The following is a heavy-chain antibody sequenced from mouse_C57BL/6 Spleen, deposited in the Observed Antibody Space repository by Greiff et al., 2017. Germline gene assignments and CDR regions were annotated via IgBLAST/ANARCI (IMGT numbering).Heavy chain of an antibody. V-gene: IGHV5-16*01. CDR3: ARDRGDYDAMDY. D-gene: IGHD3-3*01. CDR1: GFTFRDYY. J-gene: IGHJ4*01. Sequence: EVQLQESEGGLVQPGSSMKLSCTASGFTFRDYYMAWVRQVPEKGLEWVANINYDGSSTYYLDSLKSRFIISRDNAKNILYLQMSSLKSEDTATYYCARDRGDYDAMDYWGQGTSVTVSS. CDR2: INYDGSST.